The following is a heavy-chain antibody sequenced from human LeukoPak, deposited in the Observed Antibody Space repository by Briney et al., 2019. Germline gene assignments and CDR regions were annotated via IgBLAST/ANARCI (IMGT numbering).Heavy chain of an antibody. Sequence: GGSLRLSCAASGFTFSSYTMNWVRQAPGKGLEWVSSISSSSSYIYYADSVKGRFTISRDNAKNSLYLQMNSLRAEDTAVYYCARDLQRDGYNSDYWGQGTLVTVSS. CDR2: ISSSSSYI. D-gene: IGHD5-24*01. CDR1: GFTFSSYT. J-gene: IGHJ4*02. V-gene: IGHV3-21*01. CDR3: ARDLQRDGYNSDY.